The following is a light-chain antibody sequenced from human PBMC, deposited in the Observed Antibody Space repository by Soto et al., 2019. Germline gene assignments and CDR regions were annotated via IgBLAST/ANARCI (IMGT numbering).Light chain of an antibody. CDR2: EVS. J-gene: IGLJ2*01. Sequence: QSALTQPASVSGSPGQSITISCTGINSDVAGYNYVSWYQQHPGKAPQLIIFEVSDRPSGVSYRFSGSKSGNTASLTISGLQAEDEANYYCSSYTSTRVFGGGTQLTVL. V-gene: IGLV2-14*01. CDR1: NSDVAGYNY. CDR3: SSYTSTRV.